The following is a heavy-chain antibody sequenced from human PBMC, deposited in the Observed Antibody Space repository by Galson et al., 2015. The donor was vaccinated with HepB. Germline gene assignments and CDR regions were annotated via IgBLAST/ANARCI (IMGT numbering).Heavy chain of an antibody. V-gene: IGHV1-69*13. Sequence: SVKVSCKASGGTFSSYAISWVRQAPGQGLEWMGGIIPIFGTANYAQKFQGRVTITADESTSTAYMELSSLRSEDTAVYYCARPMVGVGVVIIPPGQDYYGMDVWGQGTMVTVSS. CDR2: IIPIFGTA. CDR1: GGTFSSYA. D-gene: IGHD3-3*01. J-gene: IGHJ6*02. CDR3: ARPMVGVGVVIIPPGQDYYGMDV.